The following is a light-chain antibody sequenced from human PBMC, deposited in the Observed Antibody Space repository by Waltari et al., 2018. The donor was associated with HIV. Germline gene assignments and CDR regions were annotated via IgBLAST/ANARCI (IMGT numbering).Light chain of an antibody. V-gene: IGLV1-51*02. J-gene: IGLJ3*02. CDR1: SSNIGNNY. CDR2: ENN. Sequence: QSVLTQPPSVSAAPGQKVTISCSGRSSNIGNNYVSWYQQLPGTAPKLLIYENNKRPSGIPDRFSGSKSGTSATLGITGLQTGDEADYYCGTWDSSLSARVFGGGTKLTVL. CDR3: GTWDSSLSARV.